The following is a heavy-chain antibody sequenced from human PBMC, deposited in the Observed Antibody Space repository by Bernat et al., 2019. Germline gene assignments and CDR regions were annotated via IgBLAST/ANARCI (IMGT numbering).Heavy chain of an antibody. V-gene: IGHV4-61*02. D-gene: IGHD5-18*01. Sequence: QVQLQESGPGLVKPSQTLSLTCTVSGGSISSGSYYWNWIRQPAGKGLEWLGRIYGSGRSDYNPSLKSRVTISMDTSKRQFSLKLSSVTAADTAVYYCAREGCSYGWYGMDVWGQGTTVTVSS. CDR1: GGSISSGSYY. CDR3: AREGCSYGWYGMDV. J-gene: IGHJ6*02. CDR2: IYGSGRS.